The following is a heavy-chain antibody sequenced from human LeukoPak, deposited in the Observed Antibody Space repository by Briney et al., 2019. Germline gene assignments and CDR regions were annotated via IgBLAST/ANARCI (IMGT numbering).Heavy chain of an antibody. Sequence: SQTLSLTCTVSGRSMSSGGYYCRWIRQHPGKGLEWIGYIYYSGSTYYNPSLKSRVTISVDTSKNQFSLKLSSVTAADTAVYYCARLYYYGSGSYMDYWGQGTLVTVSS. J-gene: IGHJ4*02. V-gene: IGHV4-31*03. CDR1: GRSMSSGGYY. CDR3: ARLYYYGSGSYMDY. D-gene: IGHD3-10*01. CDR2: IYYSGST.